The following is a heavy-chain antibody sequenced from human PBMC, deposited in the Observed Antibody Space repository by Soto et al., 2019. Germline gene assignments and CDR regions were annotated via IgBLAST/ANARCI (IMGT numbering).Heavy chain of an antibody. CDR2: ISAYNGNT. J-gene: IGHJ4*02. D-gene: IGHD2-2*01. CDR3: ARGSPYCSSTSCYDY. CDR1: GYTFTSYG. V-gene: IGHV1-18*01. Sequence: ASVKVSCKASGYTFTSYGISWVRQAPGQGLEWMGWISAYNGNTNYAQKLQGRVTMTTDTSTSTAYMELRSLRSDDTAVYYCARGSPYCSSTSCYDYWGQATLVTVSS.